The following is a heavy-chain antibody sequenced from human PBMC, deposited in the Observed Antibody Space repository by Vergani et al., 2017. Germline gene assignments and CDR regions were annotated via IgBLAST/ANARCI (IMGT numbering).Heavy chain of an antibody. CDR1: GFTFSSYS. V-gene: IGHV3-21*01. CDR3: AREGATYDCWSVIDGMDV. J-gene: IGHJ6*02. Sequence: EVQLVESGGGLVKPGGSLRLSCAASGFTFSSYSMNWVRQAPGKGLEWVSSISSSSSYIYYADSVKGRFTISRDNAKNSLYLQMNSLRAEETSVYYCAREGATYDCWSVIDGMDVWGQGTTVTVSS. D-gene: IGHD3-3*01. CDR2: ISSSSSYI.